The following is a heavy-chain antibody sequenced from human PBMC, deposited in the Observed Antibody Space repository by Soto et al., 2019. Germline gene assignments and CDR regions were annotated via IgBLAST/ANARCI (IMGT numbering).Heavy chain of an antibody. V-gene: IGHV4-59*01. D-gene: IGHD6-13*01. CDR1: GGSISYYY. CDR3: ARGSPPSKYGLDV. Sequence: SETLSLTCTVSGGSISYYYWNWIRQSPGKGLEWIGYIFYSGSTHYNPSLKSRVTISIDTSKNQFSLRLTSVTAADTAVYFCARGSPPSKYGLDVWGQRTTVTVS. J-gene: IGHJ6*02. CDR2: IFYSGST.